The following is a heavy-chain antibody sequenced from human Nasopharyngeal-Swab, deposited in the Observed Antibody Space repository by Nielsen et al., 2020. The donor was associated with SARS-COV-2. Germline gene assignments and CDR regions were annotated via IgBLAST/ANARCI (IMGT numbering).Heavy chain of an antibody. D-gene: IGHD5-24*01. Sequence: SETLSLTCTVSGGSISSGGYYWSWIRQHPGKGLEWIGYIYYSGSTYYNPSLKSRVTISVDTSKNQFSLKLSSVTAADTAVYYCARRSSPERWLQSYWYFDLWGRGTLVTVSS. V-gene: IGHV4-31*03. CDR2: IYYSGST. J-gene: IGHJ2*01. CDR3: ARRSSPERWLQSYWYFDL. CDR1: GGSISSGGYY.